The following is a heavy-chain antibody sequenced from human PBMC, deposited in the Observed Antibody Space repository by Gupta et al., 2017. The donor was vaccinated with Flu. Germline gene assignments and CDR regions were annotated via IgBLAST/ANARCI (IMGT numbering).Heavy chain of an antibody. J-gene: IGHJ4*02. CDR2: ISYDGLNK. Sequence: MHWVRQAPGKGLEWVAVISYDGLNKYYADSVKGRFAISRDDSKSTLYLQMNSLRAEDTAVYYCAKDTYSGWRVQVDYWGQGTLVSVSS. V-gene: IGHV3-30*18. D-gene: IGHD6-19*01. CDR3: AKDTYSGWRVQVDY.